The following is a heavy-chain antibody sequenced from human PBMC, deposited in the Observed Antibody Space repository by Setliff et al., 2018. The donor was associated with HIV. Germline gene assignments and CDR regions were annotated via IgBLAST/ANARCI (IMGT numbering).Heavy chain of an antibody. CDR1: GFTFSSSA. D-gene: IGHD1-26*01. Sequence: GGSLRLSCAASGFTFSSSAMNWVRQAPGKGLEWVSAVHSSGGRTYYADSVRGRFTISRDNSKNTLYLQMSSLRAEDMAVYYCAAAPSGSYYVSTLDYWGQGTLVTVSS. J-gene: IGHJ4*02. CDR3: AAAPSGSYYVSTLDY. CDR2: VHSSGGRT. V-gene: IGHV3-23*01.